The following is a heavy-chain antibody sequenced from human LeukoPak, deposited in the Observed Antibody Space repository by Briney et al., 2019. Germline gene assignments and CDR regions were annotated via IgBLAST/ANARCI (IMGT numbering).Heavy chain of an antibody. D-gene: IGHD3-10*01. CDR1: SYPFTRYG. CDR3: ARSGRGTYYYFDL. Sequence: VKVSCKASSYPFTRYGISWVRQAPGQGLEWMGWISGSNGNTNYAQKFLGRVTMTADTSTSTAYMELRSLTSDDTAVYYCARSGRGTYYYFDLWGQGTLVTVSS. V-gene: IGHV1-18*01. J-gene: IGHJ4*02. CDR2: ISGSNGNT.